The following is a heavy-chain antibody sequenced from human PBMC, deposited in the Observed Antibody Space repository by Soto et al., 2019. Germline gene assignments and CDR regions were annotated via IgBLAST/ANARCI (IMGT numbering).Heavy chain of an antibody. J-gene: IGHJ6*02. CDR3: ARVKITMVRGPNSYYYYGMDV. D-gene: IGHD3-10*01. CDR1: GGSFSGYY. CDR2: INHSGST. Sequence: KPSETLSLTCAVYGGSFSGYYWSWIRQPPGKGLEWIGEINHSGSTNYNPSLKSRVTISVDTSKNQFSLKLSSVTAADTAVYYCARVKITMVRGPNSYYYYGMDVWGQGTTVTVSS. V-gene: IGHV4-34*01.